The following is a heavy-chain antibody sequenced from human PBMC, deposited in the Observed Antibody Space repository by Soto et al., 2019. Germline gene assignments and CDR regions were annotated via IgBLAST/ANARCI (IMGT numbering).Heavy chain of an antibody. J-gene: IGHJ4*02. Sequence: SETLSLTCTVSGGSISSYYWSWIRQPPGKGLEWIGYIYYSGSTNYNPSLKSRVTISVDTSKNQFSLKLSSVTAADTAVYYCARHVYKLGRIDYGGQGTLVTSPQ. V-gene: IGHV4-59*08. CDR3: ARHVYKLGRIDY. D-gene: IGHD1-1*01. CDR1: GGSISSYY. CDR2: IYYSGST.